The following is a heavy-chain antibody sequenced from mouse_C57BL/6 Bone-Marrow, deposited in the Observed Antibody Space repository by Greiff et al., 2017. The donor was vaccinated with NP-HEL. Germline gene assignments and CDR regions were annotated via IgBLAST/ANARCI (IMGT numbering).Heavy chain of an antibody. Sequence: EVQLQQSGPELVKPGASVKISCKASGYTFTDYYMNWVKQSHGKSLEWIGDINPNNGGTSYNQKFKGKATLTVDKSSSTAYMELRSLTSEDSAVYYCARTGLGGYDEDYFDYWGQGTTLTVSS. CDR1: GYTFTDYY. CDR3: ARTGLGGYDEDYFDY. D-gene: IGHD2-2*01. J-gene: IGHJ2*01. V-gene: IGHV1-26*01. CDR2: INPNNGGT.